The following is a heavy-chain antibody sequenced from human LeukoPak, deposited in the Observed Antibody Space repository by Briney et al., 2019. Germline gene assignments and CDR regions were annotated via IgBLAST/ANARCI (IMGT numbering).Heavy chain of an antibody. CDR2: IYSGGST. Sequence: GGSLRLSCAASGFTVSSKYMSWVRQAPGKGLEWVSVIYSGGSTYYADSVKGRFTISRDNSKNTLYLQMNSLRVDDTAVYYCAKAASSSWPSYSYGMDVWGQGTTVTVSS. CDR1: GFTVSSKY. V-gene: IGHV3-53*01. D-gene: IGHD6-13*01. CDR3: AKAASSSWPSYSYGMDV. J-gene: IGHJ6*02.